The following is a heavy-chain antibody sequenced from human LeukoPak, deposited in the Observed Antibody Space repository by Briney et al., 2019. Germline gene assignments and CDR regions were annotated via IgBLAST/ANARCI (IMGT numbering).Heavy chain of an antibody. CDR2: IRSKAYGGTT. CDR1: GFTFGDYA. J-gene: IGHJ4*02. V-gene: IGHV3-49*04. CDR3: TRDSSGYGDTFDY. Sequence: GRSLRLSCTVSGFTFGDYAMSWVRQAPGKGLEWVGFIRSKAYGGTTEYAASVKGRFTISRDDSKSIAYLQMNSLKTEDTAVYYCTRDSSGYGDTFDYWGQGTLVTVSS. D-gene: IGHD6-25*01.